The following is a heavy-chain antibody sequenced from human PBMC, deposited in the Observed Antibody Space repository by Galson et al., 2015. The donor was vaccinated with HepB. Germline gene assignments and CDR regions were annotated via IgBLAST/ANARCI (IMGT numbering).Heavy chain of an antibody. J-gene: IGHJ4*02. CDR1: DGSISSSRYY. CDR2: IFYSGNT. Sequence: ETLSLTCTVSDGSISSSRYYWGWIRQPPGKGLEWIGHIFYSGNTHHTPSLRGRATISLDTSRNQFSLKLTSVTATDTAFYYCARHFMGVDTAMVIDYWGQGTLVTVSS. CDR3: ARHFMGVDTAMVIDY. V-gene: IGHV4-39*01. D-gene: IGHD5-18*01.